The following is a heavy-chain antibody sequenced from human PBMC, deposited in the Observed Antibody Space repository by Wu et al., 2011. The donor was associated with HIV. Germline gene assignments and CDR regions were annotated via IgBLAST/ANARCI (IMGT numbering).Heavy chain of an antibody. CDR3: ARGAFTYYYMDV. D-gene: IGHD3-10*01. CDR2: MNPNSGNT. CDR1: GHTFTNYD. J-gene: IGHJ6*03. Sequence: QVQLLPVWGVKVKKPGASVKVSCKASGHTFTNYDINWVRQATGQGLEWMGWMNPNSGNTGYAQKFQGRVTMTRNTSISTAYMELSSLSSEDTAVYYCARGAFTYYYMDVWGKGTTVTVSS. V-gene: IGHV1-8*02.